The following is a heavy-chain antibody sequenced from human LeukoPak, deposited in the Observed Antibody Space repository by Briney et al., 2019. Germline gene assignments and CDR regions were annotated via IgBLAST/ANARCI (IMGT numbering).Heavy chain of an antibody. Sequence: GGSLRLSCAASGXTFSSYWMHWVRQPPGKGLVWVSRINSDGSSTSYADSVKGRFTVSRDNAKNTLYLQMNSLRAEDTAVYYCVRGRSYSGSAYFDYWGQGTLVTVSS. CDR1: GXTFSSYW. CDR3: VRGRSYSGSAYFDY. J-gene: IGHJ4*02. V-gene: IGHV3-74*01. D-gene: IGHD1-26*01. CDR2: INSDGSST.